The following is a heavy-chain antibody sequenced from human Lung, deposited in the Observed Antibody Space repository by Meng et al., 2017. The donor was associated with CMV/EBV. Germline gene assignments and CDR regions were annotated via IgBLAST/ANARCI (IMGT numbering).Heavy chain of an antibody. Sequence: SETLSLXXAISGDSVSSNSAAWNWIRQSPSRGLEWLGRTYYRSKWYDDYAMAVKSRITINPDTSKNQFSLQLNSVTPEDTAVYYCARDYYDSGAYYYTEEYYHGLDVWGQGXTVTVS. CDR1: GDSVSSNSAA. CDR3: ARDYYDSGAYYYTEEYYHGLDV. D-gene: IGHD3-22*01. V-gene: IGHV6-1*01. J-gene: IGHJ6*02. CDR2: TYYRSKWYD.